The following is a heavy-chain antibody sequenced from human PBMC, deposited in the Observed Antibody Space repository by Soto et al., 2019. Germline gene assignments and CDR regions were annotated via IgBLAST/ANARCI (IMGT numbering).Heavy chain of an antibody. V-gene: IGHV3-23*01. D-gene: IGHD3-3*01. CDR3: ATVDFWSGYYLY. CDR2: ISGSGGST. Sequence: PGGSLRLSCAASGFTLSSYAMSWVRQAPGKGLEWVSAISGSGGSTYYADSVKGRFTISRDNSKNTLYLQMNSLRAEDTAVYYCATVDFWSGYYLYWGQGTLVTVSS. CDR1: GFTLSSYA. J-gene: IGHJ4*02.